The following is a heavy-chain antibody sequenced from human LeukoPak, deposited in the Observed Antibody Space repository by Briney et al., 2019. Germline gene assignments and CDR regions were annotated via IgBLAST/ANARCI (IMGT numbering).Heavy chain of an antibody. V-gene: IGHV3-30*18. Sequence: GGSLRLSCAASGFTFSNYGMHWVRQTPGKGLEWVALISSDGSKNIYADSVKGRFTISRDNSKNTVYLQMNSLGAEDTAVYYCVKGLVQTTMSYSVDYWGQGALVTVSS. J-gene: IGHJ4*02. D-gene: IGHD1-1*01. CDR2: ISSDGSKN. CDR1: GFTFSNYG. CDR3: VKGLVQTTMSYSVDY.